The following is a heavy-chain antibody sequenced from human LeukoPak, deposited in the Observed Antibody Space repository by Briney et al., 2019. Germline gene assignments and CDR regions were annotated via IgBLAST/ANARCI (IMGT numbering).Heavy chain of an antibody. V-gene: IGHV1-69*13. CDR2: IIPIFGTA. Sequence: ASVKVSCKASGYTFTSYGISWVRQAPGQGLEWMGGIIPIFGTANYAQKFQGRVTITADESTSTAYMELRSLRSDDTAVYYCARDSPAAGHWYFDLWGRGTLVTVSS. CDR3: ARDSPAAGHWYFDL. J-gene: IGHJ2*01. D-gene: IGHD6-13*01. CDR1: GYTFTSYG.